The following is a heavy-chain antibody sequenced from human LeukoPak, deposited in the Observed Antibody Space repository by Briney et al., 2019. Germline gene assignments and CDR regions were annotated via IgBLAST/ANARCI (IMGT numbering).Heavy chain of an antibody. D-gene: IGHD2-8*01. CDR1: GVTFSNYG. V-gene: IGHV3-30*02. CDR2: IRSDGSNE. Sequence: GGSLRLSCVASGVTFSNYGMHWVRQAPGKGLEWVAFIRSDGSNEYYIDSVKGRFTISRDNSKNTLYLQMNSLRAEDTAVYYCARAGHCTNGICYTADFDYWGQGSLVTVSS. J-gene: IGHJ4*02. CDR3: ARAGHCTNGICYTADFDY.